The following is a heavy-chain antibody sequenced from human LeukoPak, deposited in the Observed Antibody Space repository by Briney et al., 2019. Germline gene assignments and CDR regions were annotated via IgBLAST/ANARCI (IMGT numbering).Heavy chain of an antibody. CDR3: AELGITMIGGV. CDR2: IRSEGSNK. Sequence: GGSLRFSCAASGFTFSSYGMHWVRQAPGKGLEWVAFIRSEGSNKYYADSVKGRFTISRDNAKNSLYLQMNSLRAEDTAVYYCAELGITMIGGVWGKGTTVTISS. CDR1: GFTFSSYG. V-gene: IGHV3-30*02. D-gene: IGHD3-10*02. J-gene: IGHJ6*04.